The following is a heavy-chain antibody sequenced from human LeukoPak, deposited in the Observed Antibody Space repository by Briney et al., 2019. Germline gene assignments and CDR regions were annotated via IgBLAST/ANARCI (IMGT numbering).Heavy chain of an antibody. D-gene: IGHD2-21*02. CDR1: GPSFEAYA. Sequence: GGSLRLSCTVSGPSFEAYAMHWVRQGPGKGLEWVSGFSLDTDRIGYADSVKGRFTISRDKAKNSLYLEMNSLRVEDTALYYCTKDITAGGADVWGQGTTITVS. V-gene: IGHV3-9*01. CDR2: FSLDTDRI. CDR3: TKDITAGGADV. J-gene: IGHJ6*02.